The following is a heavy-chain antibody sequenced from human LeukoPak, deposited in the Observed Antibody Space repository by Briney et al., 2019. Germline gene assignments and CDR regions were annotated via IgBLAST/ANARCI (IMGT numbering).Heavy chain of an antibody. J-gene: IGHJ4*02. CDR2: IWYDGTNK. CDR3: ARDTYSRWQTDY. D-gene: IGHD4-23*01. Sequence: SGRSLRLSCAASGFTFSSYGMHWVRQAPGKGLEWVAVIWYDGTNKYYADSVKGRFTISRDNSKNTLYLQMNSLRVEDTAVYYCARDTYSRWQTDYWGQGTLVTVSS. CDR1: GFTFSSYG. V-gene: IGHV3-33*01.